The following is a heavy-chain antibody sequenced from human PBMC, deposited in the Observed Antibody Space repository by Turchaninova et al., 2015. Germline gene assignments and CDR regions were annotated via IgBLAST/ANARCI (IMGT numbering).Heavy chain of an antibody. CDR2: LSSPVRA. J-gene: IGHJ2*01. D-gene: IGHD4-17*01. Sequence: QLQLQESGPGLVKPSETLSLTCTVSGGSIPSGDYSLAWIRQPPGKGLEWIGSLSSPVRAYSNPALKSRVTISVDRSKTQLSLLVTSVTAADTALYYCARHYSAVTTSWYVGVWGRGTLVTVSS. CDR1: GGSIPSGDYS. CDR3: ARHYSAVTTSWYVGV. V-gene: IGHV4-39*01.